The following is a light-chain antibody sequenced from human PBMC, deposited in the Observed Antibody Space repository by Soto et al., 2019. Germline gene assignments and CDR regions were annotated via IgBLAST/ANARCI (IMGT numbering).Light chain of an antibody. CDR1: SSDVGGYNY. Sequence: QSALTQPASVSGSPGQSITISCTGTSSDVGGYNYVSWYQQHPGKAPKLMIYDVSNRPSGVSNRFSGSKSGNTASLTISGLQAEDEAVYYCSSYTSSSTLEGVFGTGTKLT. CDR3: SSYTSSSTLEGV. CDR2: DVS. J-gene: IGLJ1*01. V-gene: IGLV2-14*01.